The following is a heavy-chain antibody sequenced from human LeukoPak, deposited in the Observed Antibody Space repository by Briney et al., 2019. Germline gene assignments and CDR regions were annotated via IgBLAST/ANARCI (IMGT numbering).Heavy chain of an antibody. CDR1: GFTFSSYG. CDR2: IRYDGSNK. CDR3: ARVRRIAADPYYFDY. V-gene: IGHV3-30*02. J-gene: IGHJ4*02. D-gene: IGHD6-13*01. Sequence: GGSLRLSCAASGFTFSSYGMHWVRQAPGKGLEWVAFIRYDGSNKYYADSVKGRFTISRDNSKNTLYLQMNSLRAEDTAVYYCARVRRIAADPYYFDYWGQGTLVTVSS.